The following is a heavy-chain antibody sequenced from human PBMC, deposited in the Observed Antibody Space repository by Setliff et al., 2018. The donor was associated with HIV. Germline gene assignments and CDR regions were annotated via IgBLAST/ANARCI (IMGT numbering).Heavy chain of an antibody. V-gene: IGHV4-38-2*02. CDR3: ARHFPSISLFFGDPGPFDR. J-gene: IGHJ4*02. Sequence: PSETLSLTCTVSGYSISSGYYWGWIRQPPGKGLEWIGSIYHSGSTYYNPSLKSRVTIPMDTSTNQFSLKLTSVTAADTAVYFCARHFPSISLFFGDPGPFDRWGQGALVTVSS. CDR1: GYSISSGYY. CDR2: IYHSGST. D-gene: IGHD3-10*01.